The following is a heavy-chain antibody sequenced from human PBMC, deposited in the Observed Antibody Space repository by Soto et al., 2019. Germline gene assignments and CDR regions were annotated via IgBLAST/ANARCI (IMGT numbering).Heavy chain of an antibody. V-gene: IGHV1-69*08. D-gene: IGHD1-26*01. CDR1: GGTFSSYT. Sequence: QVQLVQSGAEVKKPGSSVKVSCKASGGTFSSYTISWVRQAPGQGLEWMGRIIPILGIANYAQKFQGRVTITADKSTSTAYMELSSLRSEDTAVYYCARDRGVSDYYYDGMDVWGQGTTVTVSS. CDR2: IIPILGIA. J-gene: IGHJ6*02. CDR3: ARDRGVSDYYYDGMDV.